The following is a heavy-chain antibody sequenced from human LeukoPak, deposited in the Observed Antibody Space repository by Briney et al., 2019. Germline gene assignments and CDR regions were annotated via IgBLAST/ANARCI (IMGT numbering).Heavy chain of an antibody. CDR1: GITFRNYA. V-gene: IGHV3-30*04. D-gene: IGHD6-13*01. Sequence: GGSLRLSCAASGITFRNYAMHWVRQAPGKGLEWVAAISHDGSYKYYADSVKGRFTISRDNSKNTLYLQMNSLRAEDTAVYYCAREIYSSSWSDRCAMDVWGQGTTVTVSS. J-gene: IGHJ6*02. CDR3: AREIYSSSWSDRCAMDV. CDR2: ISHDGSYK.